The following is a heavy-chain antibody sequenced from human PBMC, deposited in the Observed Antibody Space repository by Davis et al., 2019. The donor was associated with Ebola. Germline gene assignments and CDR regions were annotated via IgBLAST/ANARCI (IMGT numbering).Heavy chain of an antibody. D-gene: IGHD3-16*01. V-gene: IGHV5-51*01. CDR2: IYPGDSGT. J-gene: IGHJ3*02. CDR3: ARRAAVAYDHVWGISRHDAFDI. CDR1: GYLFTRYW. Sequence: GESLKISCEVSGYLFTRYWIGWVRQMPGKGLEWMGIIYPGDSGTRYSPSFQGQVTISADKSISTAYLQWSSLKASDTAMYYCARRAAVAYDHVWGISRHDAFDIWGQGTMVTVSS.